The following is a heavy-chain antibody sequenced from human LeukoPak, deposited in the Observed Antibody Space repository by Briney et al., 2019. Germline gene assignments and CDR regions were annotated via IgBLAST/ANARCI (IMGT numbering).Heavy chain of an antibody. CDR1: GGSISSGGYY. CDR3: ARSDYGWFDP. J-gene: IGHJ5*02. Sequence: SETLSLTCAVSGGSISSGGYYWSWIRQPPGKGLEWIGYTYHSGSTYYNPSLKSRVTISVDRSKNQFSLKLSSVTAADTAVYYCARSDYGWFDPWGQGTLVTVSS. CDR2: TYHSGST. D-gene: IGHD4-17*01. V-gene: IGHV4-30-2*01.